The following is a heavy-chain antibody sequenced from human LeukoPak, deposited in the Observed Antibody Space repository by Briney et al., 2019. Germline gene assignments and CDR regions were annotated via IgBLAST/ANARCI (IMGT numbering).Heavy chain of an antibody. D-gene: IGHD6-13*01. CDR1: GFTFRNHA. CDR3: ARDQGYSSSWIRYYYYMDV. Sequence: GGSLRLSCAASGFTFRNHAMNWVRQAPGKGLEWVSSISSSSSYIYYADSVKGRFTISRDNAKNSLYLQMNSLRAEDTAVYYCARDQGYSSSWIRYYYYMDVWGKGTTVTVSS. V-gene: IGHV3-21*01. CDR2: ISSSSSYI. J-gene: IGHJ6*03.